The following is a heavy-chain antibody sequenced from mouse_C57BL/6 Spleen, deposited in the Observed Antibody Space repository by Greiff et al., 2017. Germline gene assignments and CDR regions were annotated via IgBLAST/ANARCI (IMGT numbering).Heavy chain of an antibody. D-gene: IGHD2-3*01. Sequence: QVQLQQSGAELARPGASVKMSCKASGYTFTSYTMHWVKQRPGQGLEWIGYINPSSGYTKYNQKFKDKATLTADKSSSTAYMQLSSLTSEDSAGYYCARSGDGYPFAYWGQGTLVTVSA. J-gene: IGHJ3*01. CDR2: INPSSGYT. CDR3: ARSGDGYPFAY. CDR1: GYTFTSYT. V-gene: IGHV1-4*01.